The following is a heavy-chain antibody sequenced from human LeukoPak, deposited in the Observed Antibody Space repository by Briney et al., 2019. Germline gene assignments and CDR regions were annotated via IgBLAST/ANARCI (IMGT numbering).Heavy chain of an antibody. D-gene: IGHD5-18*01. CDR1: GFTFSSYS. J-gene: IGHJ6*03. CDR2: ISSSSSYI. CDR3: ARSPDTLGYSYGSYYMDV. V-gene: IGHV3-21*01. Sequence: GGSLRLSCAASGFTFSSYSMNWVRQAPGKGLEWVSSISSSSSYIYYADSVKGRFTISRDNAKNSLYLQMNSLRAEDTAVYYCARSPDTLGYSYGSYYMDVWGKGTTVTVSS.